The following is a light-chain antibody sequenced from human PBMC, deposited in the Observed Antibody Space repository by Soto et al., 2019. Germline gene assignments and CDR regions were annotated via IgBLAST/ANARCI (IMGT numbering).Light chain of an antibody. V-gene: IGKV3-20*01. CDR1: QTVSSGQ. J-gene: IGKJ2*01. CDR3: QQYGWSPYT. Sequence: EIVLTQSPGTVSLSPGESATLSCRASQTVSSGQLAWYQQKPGQAPRLLIYGASNRAAGIPDRFSGSGSGTDFTLTITRLEPEDFAVYYCQQYGWSPYTFGQWTRLQI. CDR2: GAS.